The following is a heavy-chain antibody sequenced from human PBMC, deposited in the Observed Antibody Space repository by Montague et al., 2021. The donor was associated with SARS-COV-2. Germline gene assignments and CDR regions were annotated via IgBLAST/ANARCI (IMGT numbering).Heavy chain of an antibody. CDR3: ARRAGHCSSTRCTHWFDP. D-gene: IGHD2-2*01. J-gene: IGHJ5*02. CDR2: MSYGEST. CDR1: GGSISSDD. V-gene: IGHV4-59*01. Sequence: SETLSLTCTVSGGSISSDDWSWIRKPPGKGMEWNGYMSYGESTNYNHSLKSRVTISVDTSKNQLSLKVNSVTAADTAVYYCARRAGHCSSTRCTHWFDPWGQGTLVTVSS.